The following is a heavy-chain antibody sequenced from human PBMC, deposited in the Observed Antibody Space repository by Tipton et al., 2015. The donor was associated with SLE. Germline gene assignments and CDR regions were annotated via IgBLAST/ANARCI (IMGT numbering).Heavy chain of an antibody. CDR2: ISSSSSTI. CDR3: ARRVEYYDFWSGSSFDY. D-gene: IGHD3-3*01. V-gene: IGHV3-48*01. J-gene: IGHJ4*02. Sequence: SLRLSCAASGFTFSWYSMNWVRQAPGKGLEWVSYISSSSSTIYYADSVKGRFTISRDNAKNSLYLQMNSLRAEDTAVYYCARRVEYYDFWSGSSFDYWGQGTLVTVSS. CDR1: GFTFSWYS.